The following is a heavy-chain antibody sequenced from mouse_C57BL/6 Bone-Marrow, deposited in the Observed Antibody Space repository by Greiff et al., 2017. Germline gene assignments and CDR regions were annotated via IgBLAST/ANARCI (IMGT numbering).Heavy chain of an antibody. CDR2: IDPETGGT. CDR3: TRCEANLDLAWVAY. J-gene: IGHJ3*01. V-gene: IGHV1-15*01. CDR1: GYTFTDYE. D-gene: IGHD4-1*01. Sequence: QVQLQQSGAELVRPGASVTLSCKASGYTFTDYEMHWVKQTPVHGLEWIGAIDPETGGTAYNQKFKGKAILTADKSSSTAYMVLRSLTSEDSAVYYYTRCEANLDLAWVAYWGQGTLVTVSA.